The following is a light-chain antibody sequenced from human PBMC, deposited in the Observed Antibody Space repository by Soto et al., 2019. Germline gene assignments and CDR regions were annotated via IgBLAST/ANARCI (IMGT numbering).Light chain of an antibody. CDR2: GNI. CDR3: QSYDSTLSARYV. Sequence: QSVLTQPLSVSGAPGQRVTNSCTGSSSNIGAGYDVHWYQQRPGTAPKLLIFGNINRPSGVPDRFSGSKSGTSASLAITGLQAEDEGDYYCQSYDSTLSARYVFGTGTKVTVL. J-gene: IGLJ1*01. CDR1: SSNIGAGYD. V-gene: IGLV1-40*01.